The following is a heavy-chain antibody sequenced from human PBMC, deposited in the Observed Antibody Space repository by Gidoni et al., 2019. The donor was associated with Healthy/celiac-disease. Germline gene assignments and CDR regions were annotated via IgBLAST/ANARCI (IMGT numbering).Heavy chain of an antibody. CDR3: ARDRILDRSRVEDY. Sequence: EVQLVESGGGLIQPGGSLRLSCAASGFTVSSNYMSWVRQAPGKGLEWVSVIYSGGSTYYADSVQGRFTISRDNSKNTLYLQMNSLRAEDTAVYYCARDRILDRSRVEDYWGQGTLVTVSS. D-gene: IGHD3-3*01. CDR1: GFTVSSNY. V-gene: IGHV3-53*01. J-gene: IGHJ4*02. CDR2: IYSGGST.